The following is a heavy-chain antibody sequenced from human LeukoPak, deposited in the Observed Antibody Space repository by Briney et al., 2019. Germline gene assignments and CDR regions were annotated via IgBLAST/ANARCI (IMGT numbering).Heavy chain of an antibody. J-gene: IGHJ6*03. CDR3: ARNYYDSSAPYYYYYYYMDV. CDR2: IYHSGST. D-gene: IGHD3-22*01. Sequence: SETLSLTCTVSGYSISSGYYWGWIRQPPGKGLEWIGSIYHSGSTYYNPSLKSRVTISVDTSKNQFSLKLSSVTAADTAVYYCARNYYDSSAPYYYYYYYMDVWGKGTTVTVSS. V-gene: IGHV4-38-2*02. CDR1: GYSISSGYY.